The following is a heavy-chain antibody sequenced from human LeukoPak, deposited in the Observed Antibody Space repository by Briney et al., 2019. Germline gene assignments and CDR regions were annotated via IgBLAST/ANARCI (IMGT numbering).Heavy chain of an antibody. CDR1: GFTFYNYA. J-gene: IGHJ5*02. CDR3: AKESHCSGGTCYGGFDP. Sequence: GGSLRLSCAASGFTFYNYAMNWVRQSPGKGLEWVSTISGSGGSTYYADSVKGRFTISRDNSKNTMYLQMNSLRAEDTAVYHCAKESHCSGGTCYGGFDPWGQGTLVTVSS. D-gene: IGHD2-15*01. V-gene: IGHV3-23*01. CDR2: ISGSGGST.